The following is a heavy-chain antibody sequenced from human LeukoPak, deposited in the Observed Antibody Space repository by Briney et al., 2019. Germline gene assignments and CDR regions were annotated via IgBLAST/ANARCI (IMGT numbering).Heavy chain of an antibody. Sequence: TASETLSLTCAVSGGSISSSNWWSWVRQPPGKGLEWIGEIYHSGSTNYNPSLKSRVTISVDKSKNQFSLKLSSVTAADTAVYYCAVAGIAAAGDWFDPWGQGTLVTVSS. D-gene: IGHD6-13*01. CDR3: AVAGIAAAGDWFDP. CDR1: GGSISSSNW. CDR2: IYHSGST. J-gene: IGHJ5*02. V-gene: IGHV4-4*02.